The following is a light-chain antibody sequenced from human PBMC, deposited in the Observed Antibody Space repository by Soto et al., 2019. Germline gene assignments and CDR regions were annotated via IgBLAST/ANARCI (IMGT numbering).Light chain of an antibody. CDR2: GAP. CDR1: QSVSSSY. J-gene: IGKJ1*01. Sequence: EIVLTQSPGTLSLSPGERATLSCRASQSVSSSYLAWYQQNRGQAPRLLIYGAPSRDPGIPDRFGGSGSGTDFTLTISRLEPEDFAVYYCQQYGSSRWTFGQGTKVEIK. V-gene: IGKV3-20*01. CDR3: QQYGSSRWT.